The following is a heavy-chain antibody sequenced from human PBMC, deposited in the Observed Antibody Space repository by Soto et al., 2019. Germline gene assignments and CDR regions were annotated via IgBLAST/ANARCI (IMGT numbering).Heavy chain of an antibody. D-gene: IGHD7-27*01. J-gene: IGHJ3*01. CDR2: IYPGDSDT. CDR1: GYSFNSYW. Sequence: EVQVVQSGAEAKKPGESLKISCKGSGYSFNSYWIGWLRQMPGKGLEWMGMIYPGDSDTRYSPSFQGQVTISANKSISTACGEWSSRKASDIAMYYRARLGTLGWNRGQANPVGVWGQGTMGTVSS. CDR3: ARLGTLGWNRGQANPVGV. V-gene: IGHV5-51*03.